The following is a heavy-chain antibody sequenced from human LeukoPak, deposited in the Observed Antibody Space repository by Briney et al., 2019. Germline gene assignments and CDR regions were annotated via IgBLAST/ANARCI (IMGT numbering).Heavy chain of an antibody. CDR1: GGSISSSSYY. D-gene: IGHD3-22*01. V-gene: IGHV4-39*01. CDR3: VRRDSSGYYNWFDP. CDR2: IYYTGSS. Sequence: TSETLSLTCTVSGGSISSSSYYWGWIRQPPGKGLEWIGNIYYTGSSYYNPSLKSRVTISVDTSKNQFSLKLSSVTAADTAVYYCVRRDSSGYYNWFDPWGQGTLVTVSS. J-gene: IGHJ5*02.